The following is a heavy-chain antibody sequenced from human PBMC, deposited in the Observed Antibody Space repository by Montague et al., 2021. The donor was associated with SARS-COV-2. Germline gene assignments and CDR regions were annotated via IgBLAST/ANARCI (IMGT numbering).Heavy chain of an antibody. CDR2: IYYSGST. J-gene: IGHJ6*02. V-gene: IGHV4-59*01. D-gene: IGHD3-22*01. Sequence: SETLSLTCTVSGGSISNYYWSWIRQPLERGLEWIGYIYYSGSTDYSPSLKSRVTISLDTSKNQFSLKATSVTAADTAVYYCARGGGYYNYGLDVWGPGTTVTVSS. CDR3: ARGGGYYNYGLDV. CDR1: GGSISNYY.